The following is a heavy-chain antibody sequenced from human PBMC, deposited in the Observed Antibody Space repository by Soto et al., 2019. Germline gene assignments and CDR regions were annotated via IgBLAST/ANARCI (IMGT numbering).Heavy chain of an antibody. J-gene: IGHJ4*02. CDR1: GYTFTGYY. CDR3: ARLEKQHLAFDY. D-gene: IGHD6-13*01. Sequence: ASVNVTCQESGYTFTGYYRHWVRQDPGQGLEWMGWINPNSGGTNYAQKFQGRVTMTRDTSISTAYMELSRLRSDDTAVYYCARLEKQHLAFDYWGQGTLVTVPS. CDR2: INPNSGGT. V-gene: IGHV1-2*02.